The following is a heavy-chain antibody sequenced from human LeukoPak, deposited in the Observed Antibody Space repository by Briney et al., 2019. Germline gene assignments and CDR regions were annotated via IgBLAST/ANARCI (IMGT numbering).Heavy chain of an antibody. Sequence: SETLSLTCTVSGGSISGFYWSWIRQPAGKGLEWIGRVYTSGSTNYNPSLKSRVTMSVDTSKNQFSLKLSSVTAADTAVYYCARGYSTGWYCFDYWGQGTLVTVSS. J-gene: IGHJ4*02. D-gene: IGHD6-19*01. CDR3: ARGYSTGWYCFDY. CDR1: GGSISGFY. V-gene: IGHV4-4*07. CDR2: VYTSGST.